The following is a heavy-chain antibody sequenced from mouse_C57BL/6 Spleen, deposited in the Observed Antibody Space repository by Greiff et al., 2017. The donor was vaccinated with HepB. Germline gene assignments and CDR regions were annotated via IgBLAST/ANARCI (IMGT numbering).Heavy chain of an antibody. D-gene: IGHD1-1*01. Sequence: QVQLQQSGPELVKPGASVKISCKASGYAFSSSWMNWVKQRPGKGLEWIGRIYPGDGDTNYNGKFKGKATLTADKSSSTAYMQLSSLTSEDSAVYFCARAHITTVSPFAYWGQGTLVTVSA. CDR3: ARAHITTVSPFAY. CDR1: GYAFSSSW. CDR2: IYPGDGDT. V-gene: IGHV1-82*01. J-gene: IGHJ3*01.